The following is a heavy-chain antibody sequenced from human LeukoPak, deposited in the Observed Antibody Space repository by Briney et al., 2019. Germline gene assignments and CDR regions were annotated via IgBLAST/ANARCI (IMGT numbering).Heavy chain of an antibody. J-gene: IGHJ6*02. CDR3: ARGSSSWTSYYYYYGMDV. D-gene: IGHD6-13*01. CDR2: ISAYNGNT. V-gene: IGHV1-18*01. Sequence: AASVKVSCKASGYTFTSYGISWVRQAPGQGLEWMGWISAYNGNTNYAQKLQGRVTMTTDTSTSTAYMELRSLRSDDTAVYYCARGSSSWTSYYYYYGMDVWGQGTTATVSS. CDR1: GYTFTSYG.